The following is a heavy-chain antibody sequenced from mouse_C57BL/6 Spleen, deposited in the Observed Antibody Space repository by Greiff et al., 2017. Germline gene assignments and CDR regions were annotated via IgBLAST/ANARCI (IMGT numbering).Heavy chain of an antibody. J-gene: IGHJ2*01. CDR3: ARYYYFDY. CDR1: GFTFSSYG. CDR2: LSSGGSYP. D-gene: IGHD1-1*01. V-gene: IGHV5-6*01. Sequence: EVQLVESVGDLVKPGGSLKLSCAASGFTFSSYGMSWVRQTPDKRLEWVATLSSGGSYPYYPDTVKGRFTISRDNAKNTLYLQMSSLKSEDTAMYYCARYYYFDYWGQGTTLTGTS.